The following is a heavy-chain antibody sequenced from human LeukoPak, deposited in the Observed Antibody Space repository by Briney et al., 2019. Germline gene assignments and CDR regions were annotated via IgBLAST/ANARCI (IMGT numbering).Heavy chain of an antibody. J-gene: IGHJ4*02. CDR2: INPNSGGT. V-gene: IGHV1-2*02. D-gene: IGHD3-3*01. CDR1: GYTFTSYA. Sequence: GASVKVSCKASGYTFTSYAMHWVRQAPGQGLEWMGWINPNSGGTNYAQKFQGRVTMTRDTSISTAYMELSRLRSDDTAVYYCASTVEWSPLQYYFDYWGQGTLVTVSS. CDR3: ASTVEWSPLQYYFDY.